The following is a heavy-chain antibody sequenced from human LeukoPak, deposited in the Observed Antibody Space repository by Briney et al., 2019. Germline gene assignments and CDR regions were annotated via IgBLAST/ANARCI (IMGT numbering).Heavy chain of an antibody. CDR2: INHSGST. V-gene: IGHV4-34*01. CDR1: GDSISSYY. Sequence: PSETLSLTCTASGDSISSYYWSWIRQPPGKGLEWIGEINHSGSTNYNPSLKSRVTISVDTSKNQFSLKLSSVTAADTAVYYCARGGYCSSTSCTGELDYWGQGTLVTVSS. D-gene: IGHD2-2*03. J-gene: IGHJ4*02. CDR3: ARGGYCSSTSCTGELDY.